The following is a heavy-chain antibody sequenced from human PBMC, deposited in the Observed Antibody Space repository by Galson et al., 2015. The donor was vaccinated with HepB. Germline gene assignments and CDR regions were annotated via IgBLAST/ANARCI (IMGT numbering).Heavy chain of an antibody. V-gene: IGHV3-48*02. CDR2: ISSSSSTI. D-gene: IGHD2-15*01. CDR3: ARDRGYCSGGSCYRWFDP. J-gene: IGHJ5*02. Sequence: SLRLSCAASGFTFSSYSMNWVRQAPGKGLEWVSYISSSSSTIYYADSVKGRFTIPRDNAKNSLYLQMNSLRDEDTAVYYCARDRGYCSGGSCYRWFDPWGQGTLVTVSS. CDR1: GFTFSSYS.